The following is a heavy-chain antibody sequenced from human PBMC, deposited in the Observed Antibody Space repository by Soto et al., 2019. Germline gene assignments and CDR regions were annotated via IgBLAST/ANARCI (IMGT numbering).Heavy chain of an antibody. CDR2: INAGNGNT. Sequence: QVQLVQSGAEVKKPGASVKVSCKASGYTFTSYAMHWVRQAPGQRLEWMGWINAGNGNTKYSQKFQGRVTITRDTSASTAYMELSSLRSEDTAMYYCARDCSYYDFWSGYYLGYFDLWGRGTLVTVSS. J-gene: IGHJ2*01. CDR1: GYTFTSYA. CDR3: ARDCSYYDFWSGYYLGYFDL. D-gene: IGHD3-3*01. V-gene: IGHV1-3*01.